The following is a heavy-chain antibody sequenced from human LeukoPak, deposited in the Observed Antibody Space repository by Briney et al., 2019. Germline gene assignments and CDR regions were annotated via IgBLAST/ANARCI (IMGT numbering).Heavy chain of an antibody. J-gene: IGHJ3*02. Sequence: SETLSLTCTVSGGSISSGSYYWSWIRQPAGKGLEWIGRIYTSGSTNYNPSLKSRVTISVDTSKNQFSLNLSSVTAADTAVYYCARVYGAGYDFRGAFDIWGQGTVVTVSS. V-gene: IGHV4-61*02. CDR1: GGSISSGSYY. CDR3: ARVYGAGYDFRGAFDI. D-gene: IGHD5-12*01. CDR2: IYTSGST.